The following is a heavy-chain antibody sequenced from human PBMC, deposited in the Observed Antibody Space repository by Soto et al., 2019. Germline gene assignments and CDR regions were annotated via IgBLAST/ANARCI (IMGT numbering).Heavy chain of an antibody. J-gene: IGHJ6*02. D-gene: IGHD3-9*01. CDR1: GFTFGHYG. Sequence: SLRLSCVASGFTFGHYGLNWVRQAPGKGLEWVAVISFDSSNRYYSDSVKGRFTISRDDSKNTAYLQMNSLKTEDTAVYYCTRHVQYYDTLTGYTYYYYYGMDVWGQGTTVTGS. CDR3: TRHVQYYDTLTGYTYYYYYGMDV. CDR2: ISFDSSNR. V-gene: IGHV3-30*03.